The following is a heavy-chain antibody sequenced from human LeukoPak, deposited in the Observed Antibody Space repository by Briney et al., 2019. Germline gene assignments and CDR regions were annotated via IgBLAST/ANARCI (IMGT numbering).Heavy chain of an antibody. CDR2: ISWNSGNI. Sequence: GRSLRLSCAASGFTFDDYAMHWVRQAPGKGLEWVSGISWNSGNIGYADSVKGRFTISRDNAKNSLYLQMNSLRAEDTAVYYCAKDRWTEVDAFDIWGQGTMVTVSS. J-gene: IGHJ3*02. CDR3: AKDRWTEVDAFDI. V-gene: IGHV3-9*01. D-gene: IGHD1-1*01. CDR1: GFTFDDYA.